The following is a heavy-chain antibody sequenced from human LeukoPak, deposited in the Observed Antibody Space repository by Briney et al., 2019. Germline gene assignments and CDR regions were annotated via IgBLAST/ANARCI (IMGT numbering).Heavy chain of an antibody. CDR1: GYTFTAYY. J-gene: IGHJ3*02. CDR2: INPDSGGT. V-gene: IGHV1-2*02. CDR3: ARGPESGAFDI. D-gene: IGHD3-10*01. Sequence: ASVKVSCRASGYTFTAYYLHWMRQAPGQGLEWMGCINPDSGGTNYAQNFQGRVTLTRDTSISTAYMELSRLTSDDTAVYYCARGPESGAFDIWGQGTMVTVSS.